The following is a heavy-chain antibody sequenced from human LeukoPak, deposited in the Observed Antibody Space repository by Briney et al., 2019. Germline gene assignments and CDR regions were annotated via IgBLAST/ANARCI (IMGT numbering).Heavy chain of an antibody. J-gene: IGHJ5*02. Sequence: ASVKVSCKASGYTFTSYYMHWVRQAPGQGREWMGIINPSGGSTSYAQEFQGRVTMTRDTATSTVYMELSSLRSEDTAVYYCARDYSSNDYGPDWFDPWGQGTLVTVSS. D-gene: IGHD4/OR15-4a*01. V-gene: IGHV1-46*01. CDR1: GYTFTSYY. CDR2: INPSGGST. CDR3: ARDYSSNDYGPDWFDP.